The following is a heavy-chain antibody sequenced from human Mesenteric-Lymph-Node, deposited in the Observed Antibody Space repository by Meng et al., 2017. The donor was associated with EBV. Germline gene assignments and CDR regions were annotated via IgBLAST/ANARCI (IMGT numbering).Heavy chain of an antibody. CDR1: GASISSRSNYW. J-gene: IGHJ4*02. CDR3: TTWLRPDW. D-gene: IGHD3/OR15-3a*01. CDR2: INSDGSRT. Sequence: VQRQESGPGLVKPSETLSLTCTVSGASISSRSNYWMHWVRQAPGKGLVWVSRINSDGSRTNYADSVKGRFIISRDNAKNTLYLQMNSLRVEDTGVYYCTTWLRPDWWGQGTLVTVSS. V-gene: IGHV3-74*01.